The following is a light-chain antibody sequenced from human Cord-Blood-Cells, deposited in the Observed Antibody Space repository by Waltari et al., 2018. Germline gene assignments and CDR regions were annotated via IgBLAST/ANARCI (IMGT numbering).Light chain of an antibody. CDR1: QSVSSY. V-gene: IGKV3-11*01. J-gene: IGKJ5*01. CDR2: DAS. CDR3: QQRSNWIT. Sequence: EIVLTQSPATLSLSPGDRATLSCRASQSVSSYLAWYQQKPGQAPRLLIYDASNRATGIPARFIGSGSGTDFTLTISSLEPEDFAVYYCQQRSNWITFGQGTRLEIK.